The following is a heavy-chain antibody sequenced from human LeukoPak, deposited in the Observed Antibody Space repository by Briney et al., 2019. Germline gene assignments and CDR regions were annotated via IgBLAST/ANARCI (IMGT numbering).Heavy chain of an antibody. D-gene: IGHD6-13*01. CDR2: INPNSGGT. Sequence: ASVKVSSKASGYTFTGYYMHWVRQAPGQGLEWMGWINPNSGGTNYAQKFQGRVTMTRDTSISTAYMELSRLRSDDTAVYYCAREEGEQQLFTHRDYWGQGTLVTVSS. J-gene: IGHJ4*02. CDR3: AREEGEQQLFTHRDY. V-gene: IGHV1-2*02. CDR1: GYTFTGYY.